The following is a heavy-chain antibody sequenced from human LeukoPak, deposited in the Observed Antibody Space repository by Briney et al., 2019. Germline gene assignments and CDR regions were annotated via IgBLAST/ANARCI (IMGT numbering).Heavy chain of an antibody. D-gene: IGHD3-22*01. V-gene: IGHV4-59*01. CDR2: IYYTGST. Sequence: PSETLSLTCTVSGDSITSYYWSWVRQPPGKGLEWIGYIYYTGSTNYNPSLKGRVTMSVDTSKNQFSLKLTSVTAADTALYYCARLDYDSSVYHPYNWFDPWGQGILVTVSS. CDR3: ARLDYDSSVYHPYNWFDP. J-gene: IGHJ5*02. CDR1: GDSITSYY.